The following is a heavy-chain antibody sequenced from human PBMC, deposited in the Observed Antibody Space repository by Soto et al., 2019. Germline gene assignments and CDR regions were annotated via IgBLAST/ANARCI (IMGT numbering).Heavy chain of an antibody. D-gene: IGHD1-1*01. CDR2: IYNTGST. V-gene: IGHV4-61*01. Sequence: PSETLSLTCNVSGGSVSSGSYYWSWIRQPPGKGLEWIGYIYNTGSTTYNPSLKSRVTISVDTSKNQFSLKLSSVTAADTAMYYCARERTGDPTFFDYWGQGALVTVSS. CDR1: GGSVSSGSYY. CDR3: ARERTGDPTFFDY. J-gene: IGHJ4*02.